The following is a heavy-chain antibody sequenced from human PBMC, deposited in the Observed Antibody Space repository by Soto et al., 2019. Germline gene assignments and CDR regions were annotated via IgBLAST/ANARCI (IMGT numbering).Heavy chain of an antibody. CDR3: ARGGNVAAAGTIYLDS. Sequence: QVQLQESGPGLVKPSGTLSLTCAVSGDSISSRNWWTWVRQPPGKGLEWIGEIYHSGSTNYSPTLKSRVTISVGMSKNQFSLKLTSVTAADTAVYYCARGGNVAAAGTIYLDSWGQGTLVTVSS. J-gene: IGHJ4*02. D-gene: IGHD6-13*01. CDR1: GDSISSRNW. CDR2: IYHSGST. V-gene: IGHV4-4*02.